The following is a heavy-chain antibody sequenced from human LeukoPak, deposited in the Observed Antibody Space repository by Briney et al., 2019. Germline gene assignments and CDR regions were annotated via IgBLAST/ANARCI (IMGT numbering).Heavy chain of an antibody. V-gene: IGHV3-64*01. J-gene: IGHJ4*02. CDR1: EFKFDTYG. Sequence: GGSLRLSCSASEFKFDTYGMHWVRQTPGKGLEYVSGISSGGLSTYYANSVKGRFTISRDNAKNTLYLQMGSLKTEDMAVYYCARSTDGSAHFDYWGQGTLVTVFS. D-gene: IGHD1-1*01. CDR3: ARSTDGSAHFDY. CDR2: ISSGGLST.